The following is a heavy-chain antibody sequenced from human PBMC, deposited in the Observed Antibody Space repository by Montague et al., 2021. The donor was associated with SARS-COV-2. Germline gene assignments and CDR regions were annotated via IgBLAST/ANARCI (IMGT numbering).Heavy chain of an antibody. V-gene: IGHV3-23*01. Sequence: SLRLSCAASGFIFSAYAMTWVRQAPGKGLEWVSTLSATDGSSYYTDSVKGRFTISRDISKSTLFLQMNSLRAEETAVYYCAKDPSGNSPRGPFAFWGQGTMVAVSS. D-gene: IGHD5-12*01. CDR2: LSATDGSS. CDR3: AKDPSGNSPRGPFAF. CDR1: GFIFSAYA. J-gene: IGHJ3*01.